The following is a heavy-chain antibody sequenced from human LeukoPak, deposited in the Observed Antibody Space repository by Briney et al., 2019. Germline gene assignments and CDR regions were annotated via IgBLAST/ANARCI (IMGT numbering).Heavy chain of an antibody. CDR1: GGSFSSYY. D-gene: IGHD3-9*01. CDR3: ARGPXLSPDYDILTGXYXFAY. Sequence: SETLSLTCGVYGGSFSSYYWSWIRQPPGKGLEWIGEINHSGSTKYNPSLKSRVTISVDTSKNQFSLKLSSVTAADTAVYYCARGPXLSPDYDILTGXYXFAYWGXGXLXXV. CDR2: INHSGST. J-gene: IGHJ4*01. V-gene: IGHV4-34*01.